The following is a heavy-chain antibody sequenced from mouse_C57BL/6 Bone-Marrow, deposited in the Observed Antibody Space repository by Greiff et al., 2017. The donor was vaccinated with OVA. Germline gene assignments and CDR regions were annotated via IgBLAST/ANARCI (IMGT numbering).Heavy chain of an antibody. V-gene: IGHV14-4*01. Sequence: VQLQQSGAELVRPGASVKLSCTASGFNIKDDYMHWVKQRPEQGLEWIGWIDPENGDTEYASKFQGKATITADTSSNTAYLQLSSLTSEDTAVYYCARWRGVWYFDVWGTGTTVTVSS. J-gene: IGHJ1*03. D-gene: IGHD2-3*01. CDR3: ARWRGVWYFDV. CDR1: GFNIKDDY. CDR2: IDPENGDT.